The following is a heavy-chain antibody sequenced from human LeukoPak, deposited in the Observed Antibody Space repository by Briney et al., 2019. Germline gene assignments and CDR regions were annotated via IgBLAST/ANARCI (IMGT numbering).Heavy chain of an antibody. V-gene: IGHV1-69*05. CDR1: GGSFSSYI. J-gene: IGHJ4*02. Sequence: SVKVSCKASGGSFSSYIITWVRQAPGQGLEWMGGINPIFGTASYAQKFRGRVTFTTDESTSTAYMELTSLKAEDTAVYYCAREEYCSGGSCYPRHHFDHWGQGTLVTVSS. CDR3: AREEYCSGGSCYPRHHFDH. D-gene: IGHD2-15*01. CDR2: INPIFGTA.